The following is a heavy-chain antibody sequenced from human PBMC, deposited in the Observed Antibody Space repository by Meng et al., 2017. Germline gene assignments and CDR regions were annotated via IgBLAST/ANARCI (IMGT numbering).Heavy chain of an antibody. V-gene: IGHV1-2*06. Sequence: VESGGGVKKPGASVKVSCKPSGYNFPDYYIHWVRRAPGQGLEWMGRINPKSGDTHYAQKFQARVTMTGDTSISTAYMELSGLRSNDTAMYYCARDEDISAAGKLFGDYWGQGTLVTVSS. D-gene: IGHD6-25*01. CDR3: ARDEDISAAGKLFGDY. CDR1: GYNFPDYY. J-gene: IGHJ4*02. CDR2: INPKSGDT.